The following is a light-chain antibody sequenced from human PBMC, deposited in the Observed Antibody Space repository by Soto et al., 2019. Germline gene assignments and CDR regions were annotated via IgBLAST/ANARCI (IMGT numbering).Light chain of an antibody. V-gene: IGKV1-39*01. Sequence: DIQMTQSPSSLSASVGDRVTITCRASQTISSYLNWYQQKPGKAPELLIYGASSLQSGVPSRFIRSGSGTDFTLTIISLQPEDFATYYCQQSYSIPTFGQGTRLEIK. CDR3: QQSYSIPT. CDR2: GAS. J-gene: IGKJ5*01. CDR1: QTISSY.